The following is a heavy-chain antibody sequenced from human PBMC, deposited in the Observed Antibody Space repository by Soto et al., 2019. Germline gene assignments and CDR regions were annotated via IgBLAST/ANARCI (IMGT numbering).Heavy chain of an antibody. CDR1: VVSISSSSYY. CDR2: IYYNGNT. CDR3: ARHVEGSSTTPYSMDV. V-gene: IGHV4-39*01. D-gene: IGHD2-2*01. J-gene: IGHJ6*02. Sequence: SETLSLTCTFSVVSISSSSYYCGWIRQPPWKGLEWIGNIYYNGNTYYNPSLKSRVTISVDTSKNQFSLKLSSVTAADTAVYYCARHVEGSSTTPYSMDVWGQGTRVNVSS.